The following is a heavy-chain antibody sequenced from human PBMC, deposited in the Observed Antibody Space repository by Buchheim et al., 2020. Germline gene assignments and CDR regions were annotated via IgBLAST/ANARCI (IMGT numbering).Heavy chain of an antibody. CDR2: IWYDGSNK. CDR3: ASPSTYSSGWYYFQH. V-gene: IGHV3-33*01. J-gene: IGHJ1*01. D-gene: IGHD6-19*01. CDR1: GFTFSSYG. Sequence: QVQLVESGGGVVQPGRSLRLSCAASGFTFSSYGMHWVRQAPGKGLEWVAVIWYDGSNKYYADSVKGRFTISRDNSKNTLYLQMNSLRAEDTAVYYCASPSTYSSGWYYFQHWGQGTL.